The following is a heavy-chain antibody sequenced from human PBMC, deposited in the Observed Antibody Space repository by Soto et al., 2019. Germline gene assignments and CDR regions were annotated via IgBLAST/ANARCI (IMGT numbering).Heavy chain of an antibody. J-gene: IGHJ4*02. CDR1: GDSVSSHY. CDR2: LYNDERT. CDR3: AREPLAHSYFDF. Sequence: PSETLSLTCTVSGDSVSSHYWSWIRQPAGKGLEWLGRLYNDERTNYNPSLKSRVTMSRDKSKNQFSLKLTSVTAADSAVYFCAREPLAHSYFDFWGQGILVTVSS. V-gene: IGHV4-4*07.